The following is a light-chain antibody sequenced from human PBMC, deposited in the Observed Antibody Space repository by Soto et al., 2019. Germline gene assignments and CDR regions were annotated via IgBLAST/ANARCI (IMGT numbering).Light chain of an antibody. CDR1: QSVTWY. Sequence: DIVLTKSPATLSLSPGERSTLACRSSQSVTWYLAWYQQKPGQAPRLLIYDATNRATGIPARFSGSGSGTDFTLTISSLEPEDFAVYYCQQRTNWLTFGGGTKVDIK. V-gene: IGKV3-11*01. CDR3: QQRTNWLT. J-gene: IGKJ4*01. CDR2: DAT.